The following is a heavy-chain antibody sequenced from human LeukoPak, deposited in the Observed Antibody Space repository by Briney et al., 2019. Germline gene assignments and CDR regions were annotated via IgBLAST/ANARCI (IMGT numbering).Heavy chain of an antibody. CDR3: ARTDYLTN. CDR2: ITHSWSIT. CDR1: GFTFSNYW. V-gene: IGHV3-74*01. D-gene: IGHD2/OR15-2a*01. J-gene: IGHJ4*02. Sequence: GGSVRLSCAASGFTFSNYWMHWVRQAPGKGRVWVSRITHSWSITNYAHSVKGRFTISRYNAKNTLHLQMNSLRAEDTAVYYCARTDYLTNWGQGTRVPVSS.